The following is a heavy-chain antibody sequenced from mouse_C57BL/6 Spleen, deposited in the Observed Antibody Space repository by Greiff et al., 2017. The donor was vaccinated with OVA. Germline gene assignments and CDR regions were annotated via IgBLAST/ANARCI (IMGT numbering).Heavy chain of an antibody. V-gene: IGHV1-72*01. D-gene: IGHD3-1*01. J-gene: IGHJ4*01. Sequence: HVQLQPPWAELVKPGASVKLSCKASGYTFTSYWMHWVKQRPGRGLEWIGRIDPNSGGTKYNEKFKSKATLTVDKPSSTAYRQLSSLTSEDSAVYYCAKEGLRPYAMDYWGQGTSVTVSS. CDR3: AKEGLRPYAMDY. CDR1: GYTFTSYW. CDR2: IDPNSGGT.